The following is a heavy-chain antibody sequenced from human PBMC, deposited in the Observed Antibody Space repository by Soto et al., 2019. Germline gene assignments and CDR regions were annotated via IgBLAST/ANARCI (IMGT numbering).Heavy chain of an antibody. J-gene: IGHJ5*02. V-gene: IGHV1-3*01. CDR2: IFVGNGDT. CDR3: ARVRGGLAYPPGGWGFDA. CDR1: GFAFTAGA. D-gene: IGHD3-16*01. Sequence: QVHLVQSGAEVKKPGASVKVSCKASGFAFTAGAIHWMRQAPGHSLEWMGWIFVGNGDTKYAEQLQDRVTITRDTSATTVYMELSSLRFDDTSVYYCARVRGGLAYPPGGWGFDAWGQGSPVTVSS.